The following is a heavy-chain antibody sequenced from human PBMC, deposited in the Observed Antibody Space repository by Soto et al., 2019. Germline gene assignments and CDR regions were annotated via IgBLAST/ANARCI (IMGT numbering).Heavy chain of an antibody. CDR1: GFTVSSNY. J-gene: IGHJ4*02. CDR3: AKDNWNDDEVDY. Sequence: EVQLVESGGGLIQPGGSLRLSCAASGFTVSSNYMSWVRQAPGKGLEWVSVISGSGGSTYYADSVKGRFTISRDNSKNTLYLQMNSLRAEDTAVYYCAKDNWNDDEVDYWGQGTLVTVSS. V-gene: IGHV3-23*04. D-gene: IGHD1-20*01. CDR2: ISGSGGST.